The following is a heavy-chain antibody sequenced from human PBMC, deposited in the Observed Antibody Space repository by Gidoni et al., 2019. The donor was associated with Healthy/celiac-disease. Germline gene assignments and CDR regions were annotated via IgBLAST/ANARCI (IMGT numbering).Heavy chain of an antibody. V-gene: IGHV3-30*04. Sequence: QVQLVESGGGVVQPGRSLRLSCAASGFTFSSYAMHWVRQAPGKGLEWVAVISYDGSNKYYADSVKGRFTISRDNSKNTLYLQMNSLRAEDTAVYYCARDHYGPIAAADRNYYYGMDVWGQGTTVTVSS. CDR1: GFTFSSYA. CDR2: ISYDGSNK. J-gene: IGHJ6*02. CDR3: ARDHYGPIAAADRNYYYGMDV. D-gene: IGHD6-13*01.